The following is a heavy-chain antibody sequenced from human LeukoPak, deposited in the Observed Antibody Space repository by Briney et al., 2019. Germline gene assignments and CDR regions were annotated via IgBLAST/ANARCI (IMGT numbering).Heavy chain of an antibody. Sequence: PGGSLRLSCAASGFTFSSYGMHWVRPAPGKGLEWVAVIWYDGSNKYYADSAKGRFTISRDNSKNTLYLQMNSLRAEDTAVYYCARDSSSWRSNWFDHWGQGTLVTVSS. D-gene: IGHD6-13*01. CDR2: IWYDGSNK. CDR1: GFTFSSYG. V-gene: IGHV3-33*01. CDR3: ARDSSSWRSNWFDH. J-gene: IGHJ5*02.